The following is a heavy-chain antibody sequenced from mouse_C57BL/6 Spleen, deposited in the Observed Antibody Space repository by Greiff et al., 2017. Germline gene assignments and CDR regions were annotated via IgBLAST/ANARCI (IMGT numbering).Heavy chain of an antibody. J-gene: IGHJ4*01. V-gene: IGHV1-69*01. CDR2: IDPSDSYT. Sequence: QVQLKQPGAELVMPGASVKLSCKASGYTFTSYWMHWVKQRPGQGLEWIGEIDPSDSYTNYNQKFKGKSTLTVDKSSSTAYMQLSSLTSEDSAVYYCARHSGFSAMDYWGQGTSVTVSS. CDR1: GYTFTSYW. D-gene: IGHD1-3*01. CDR3: ARHSGFSAMDY.